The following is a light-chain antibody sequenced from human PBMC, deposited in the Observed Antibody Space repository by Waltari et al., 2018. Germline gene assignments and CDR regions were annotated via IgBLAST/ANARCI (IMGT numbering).Light chain of an antibody. CDR1: SSDVGDYNY. CDR2: EVS. V-gene: IGLV2-8*01. Sequence: QSVLNQPPSASGSPGQSVTISCTGTSSDVGDYNYVSWYQQHPGKAPKLMIFEVSKRPSGVPDRFSGSKSGNTASLTVSGLQAEDEADYYCSSYAGSNNVVFGGGTKLTVL. CDR3: SSYAGSNNVV. J-gene: IGLJ2*01.